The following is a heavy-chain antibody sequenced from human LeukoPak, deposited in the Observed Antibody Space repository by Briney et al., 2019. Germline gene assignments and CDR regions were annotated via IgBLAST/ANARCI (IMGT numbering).Heavy chain of an antibody. J-gene: IGHJ4*02. D-gene: IGHD2-2*01. CDR2: IYYSGST. V-gene: IGHV4-59*01. CDR3: ARIELGIAVGWDQHYYFDY. CDR1: GGSISSYY. Sequence: PSETLSLTCTVSGGSISSYYWSWIRQPPGKGLEWIGYIYYSGSTNYNPSLKSRVTISVDTSKNQFSLKLSSVTAADTAVYYCARIELGIAVGWDQHYYFDYWGQGTLVTVSS.